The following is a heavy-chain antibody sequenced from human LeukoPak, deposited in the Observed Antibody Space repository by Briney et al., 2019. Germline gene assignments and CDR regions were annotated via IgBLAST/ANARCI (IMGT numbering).Heavy chain of an antibody. J-gene: IGHJ3*02. CDR3: ARDGSVVVITLDAFDI. CDR2: ISSSSSHI. CDR1: GFTFSSYS. D-gene: IGHD3-22*01. V-gene: IGHV3-21*01. Sequence: GGSLRLSCAASGFTFSSYSMNWVRQAPGKGLEWVSSISSSSSHIYYADSVKGRFTISRDNAKNSLYLQMNSLRAEDTAVYYCARDGSVVVITLDAFDIWGQGTMVTVSS.